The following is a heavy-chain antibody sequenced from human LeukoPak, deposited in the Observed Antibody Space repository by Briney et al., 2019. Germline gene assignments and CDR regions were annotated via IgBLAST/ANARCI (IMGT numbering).Heavy chain of an antibody. CDR2: IRWDSGTT. D-gene: IGHD3-22*01. V-gene: IGHV3-43*01. J-gene: IGHJ4*02. Sequence: GGSLRLSCAASGFTFDDYTMHWVRQAPGKGLEWVSLIRWDSGTTYYADSVRGRFTISRDNSKNSLYLQMNSLRTEDTALYYCAKDRGYYYDSSAYGSYFDYWGQGTLVTVSS. CDR1: GFTFDDYT. CDR3: AKDRGYYYDSSAYGSYFDY.